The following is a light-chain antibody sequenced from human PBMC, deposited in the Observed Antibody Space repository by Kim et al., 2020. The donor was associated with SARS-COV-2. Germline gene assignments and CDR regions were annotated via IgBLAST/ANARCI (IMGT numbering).Light chain of an antibody. CDR2: QDS. J-gene: IGLJ2*01. Sequence: VPPGKTASLTCSGDKLGDKYACWYQQKPGQSPVLVIYQDSKRPSGIPERFSGSNSGNTATLTISGTQAMDEADYYCQAWDSSTVVFGGGTQLTVL. V-gene: IGLV3-1*01. CDR3: QAWDSSTVV. CDR1: KLGDKY.